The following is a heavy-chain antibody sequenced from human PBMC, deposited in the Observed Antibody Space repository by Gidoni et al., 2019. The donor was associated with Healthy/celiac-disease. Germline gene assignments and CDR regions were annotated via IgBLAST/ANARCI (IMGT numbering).Heavy chain of an antibody. CDR3: ATRGDVGATTLDAFDI. V-gene: IGHV1-24*01. Sequence: QVPLVQSGAEVKKPGASVKVSCKVSGYTLTELSMHWVRQAPGKGLEWMGGFDPEDGETIYAQKFQGRVTMTEDTSTDTAYMELSSLRSEDTAVYYCATRGDVGATTLDAFDIWGQGTMVTVSS. CDR2: FDPEDGET. J-gene: IGHJ3*02. CDR1: GYTLTELS. D-gene: IGHD1-26*01.